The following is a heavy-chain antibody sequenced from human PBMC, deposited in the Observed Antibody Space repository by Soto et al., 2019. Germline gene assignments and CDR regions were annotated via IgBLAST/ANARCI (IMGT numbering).Heavy chain of an antibody. J-gene: IGHJ4*02. V-gene: IGHV3-23*01. CDR3: ARAPYCTGRSCSSRVPDS. Sequence: GGSLRLSCVVSGFTLPNYGVTWVRQAPGKGLEWVSGFSGGSGTTHYRDSVKGRFTISRDDSKSTVYLQMNSLRAEDTAVYYCARAPYCTGRSCSSRVPDSWGRGTLVTVSS. CDR1: GFTLPNYG. D-gene: IGHD2-15*01. CDR2: FSGGSGTT.